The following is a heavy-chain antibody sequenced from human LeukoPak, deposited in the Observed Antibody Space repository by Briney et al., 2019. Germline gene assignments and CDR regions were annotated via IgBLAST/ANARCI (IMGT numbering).Heavy chain of an antibody. CDR2: MSRSGDII. Sequence: GGSLRLSCAASGFTFSDYNMNWVRQVPGKGLESVSYMSRSGDIIYYADSVKGRFTISRDNAKNSLYLQMNSLRAEDTAVYYCARMDGGILLFSDAFDIWGQGTMVTVSS. CDR3: ARMDGGILLFSDAFDI. J-gene: IGHJ3*02. V-gene: IGHV3-48*01. CDR1: GFTFSDYN. D-gene: IGHD2-21*02.